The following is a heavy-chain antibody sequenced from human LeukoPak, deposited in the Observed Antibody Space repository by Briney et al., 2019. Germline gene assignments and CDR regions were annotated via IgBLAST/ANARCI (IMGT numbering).Heavy chain of an antibody. J-gene: IGHJ4*02. D-gene: IGHD3-22*01. Sequence: ASVKVSCKASGYTFTGYYMHWVRQAPGQGLEWMGWINPNSGGTNYAQKFQGRVTTTRDTSISTAYMELSRLRSEDTAVYYCARELSIVVQFFDYWGQGTLVTVSS. CDR1: GYTFTGYY. V-gene: IGHV1-2*02. CDR2: INPNSGGT. CDR3: ARELSIVVQFFDY.